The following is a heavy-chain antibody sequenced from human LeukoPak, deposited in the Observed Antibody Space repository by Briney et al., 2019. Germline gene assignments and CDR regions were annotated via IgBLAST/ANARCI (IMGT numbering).Heavy chain of an antibody. CDR2: IDHTGIT. V-gene: IGHV4-34*01. Sequence: TSETLSLTCAVSRGSFSGHYWSWIRQPPGKGLEWIGEIDHTGITKYNSSLESRVTISVDSSRNQFSLKLSSVTAADTAVYYCARGPLIYFDYWGQGTLVTVSS. J-gene: IGHJ4*02. CDR1: RGSFSGHY. CDR3: ARGPLIYFDY.